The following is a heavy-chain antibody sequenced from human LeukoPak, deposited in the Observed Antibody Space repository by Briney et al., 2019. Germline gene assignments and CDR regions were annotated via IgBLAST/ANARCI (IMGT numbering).Heavy chain of an antibody. CDR3: ANAPPYYYDSSGFHVGDY. CDR1: GFTFSSYG. J-gene: IGHJ4*02. D-gene: IGHD3-22*01. Sequence: PGRSLRLSCAASGFTFSSYGMHWVRQAPGKGLEWVAVIWYDGSNKYYADSVKGRFTISRDNSKNTLYLQMNSLRAEDTAVYYCANAPPYYYDSSGFHVGDYWGQGTLVTVSS. V-gene: IGHV3-33*06. CDR2: IWYDGSNK.